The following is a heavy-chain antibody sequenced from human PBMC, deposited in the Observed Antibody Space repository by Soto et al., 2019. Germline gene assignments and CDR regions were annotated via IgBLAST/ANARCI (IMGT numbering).Heavy chain of an antibody. CDR1: GGSFSGYY. CDR3: ARVTDYYESSGYFDY. J-gene: IGHJ4*02. CDR2: INHSGST. V-gene: IGHV4-34*01. D-gene: IGHD3-22*01. Sequence: SETLSLTCAVYGGSFSGYYWSWIRQPPGKGLEWIGEINHSGSTNYNPSLKSRFTISRDNAKNSLNLQMNSLRAEDTAVYYCARVTDYYESSGYFDYWGQGTLVTVSS.